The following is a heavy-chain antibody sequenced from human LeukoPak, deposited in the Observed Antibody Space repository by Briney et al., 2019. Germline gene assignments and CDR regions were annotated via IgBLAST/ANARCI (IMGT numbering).Heavy chain of an antibody. CDR2: ISWNSGSI. Sequence: GRSLRLSCAASGFTFDDYAMHWVRQAPGKGLEWVSGISWNSGSIGYADSVKGRFTISRDNAKNSLYLQMNSLRAEDTALYYCAKGSVAGTYFDYWRQGTLVTVSS. CDR1: GFTFDDYA. D-gene: IGHD6-19*01. J-gene: IGHJ4*02. CDR3: AKGSVAGTYFDY. V-gene: IGHV3-9*01.